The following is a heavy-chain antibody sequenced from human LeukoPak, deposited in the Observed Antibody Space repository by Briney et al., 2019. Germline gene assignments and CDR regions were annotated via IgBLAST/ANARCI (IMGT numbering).Heavy chain of an antibody. V-gene: IGHV3-21*01. CDR1: GFTFSSYS. CDR2: ISSSSSYI. J-gene: IGHJ3*02. D-gene: IGHD2-2*01. Sequence: PGGSLRLSCAASGFTFSSYSMNWVRQAPGKGLEWVSSISSSSSYIYYADSVKGRFTISRDNAKNSLYLQMNSLRAEDTAVYYCARVNYCSSTSCYDAFDIWGQGTMVTVSS. CDR3: ARVNYCSSTSCYDAFDI.